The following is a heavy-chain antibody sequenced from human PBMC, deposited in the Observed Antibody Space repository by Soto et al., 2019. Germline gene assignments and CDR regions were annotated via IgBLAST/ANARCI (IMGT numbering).Heavy chain of an antibody. Sequence: GGSLRLSCTASGFTFGDYAMSWFRQAPGKGLEWVGFIRSKAYGGTTEYAASVKGRFTISRDDSKSIAYLQMNSLKTEDTAVYYCTSGGSGYYFRGIYYYGMDVWGQGTTVTVSS. V-gene: IGHV3-49*03. CDR3: TSGGSGYYFRGIYYYGMDV. CDR1: GFTFGDYA. J-gene: IGHJ6*02. D-gene: IGHD3-22*01. CDR2: IRSKAYGGTT.